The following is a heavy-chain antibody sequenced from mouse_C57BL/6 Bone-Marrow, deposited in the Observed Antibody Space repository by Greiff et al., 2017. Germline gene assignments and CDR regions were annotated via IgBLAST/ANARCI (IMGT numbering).Heavy chain of an antibody. V-gene: IGHV10-1*01. CDR3: VRQGAWCAY. J-gene: IGHJ3*01. CDR2: IRSKSNNYAT. CDR1: GFSFNTYA. Sequence: EAGGGLVQPKGSLKLSCAASGFSFNTYAMNWVRQAPGKGLEWVARIRSKSNNYATYYADSVKDRFTISRDDSESMLYLQMNNLKTEDTAMYYCVRQGAWCAYWGKGSLVTVSA.